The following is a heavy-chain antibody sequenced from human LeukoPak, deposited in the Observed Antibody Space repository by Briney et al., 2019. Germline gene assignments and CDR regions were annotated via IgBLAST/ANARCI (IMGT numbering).Heavy chain of an antibody. CDR2: ISAYNGNT. V-gene: IGHV1-18*01. Sequence: ASVKVSCTASGYTFTSYGISWVPQAPGQGLEWMGWISAYNGNTNYAQKLQGRVTMTTDTSTSTAYMELRSLRSDDTAVYYCARDHGDYDPDAFDIWGQGTMVTVSS. J-gene: IGHJ3*02. D-gene: IGHD4-17*01. CDR1: GYTFTSYG. CDR3: ARDHGDYDPDAFDI.